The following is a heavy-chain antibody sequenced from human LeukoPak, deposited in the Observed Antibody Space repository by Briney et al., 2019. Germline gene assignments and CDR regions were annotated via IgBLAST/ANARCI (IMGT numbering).Heavy chain of an antibody. V-gene: IGHV3-23*01. Sequence: PGGSLRLSCAASGFTFSSYAMSWVRQAPGKGLEWVSAISGSGGSTYYADSVKGRFTISRDNSKNTLYLQMNSLRAEDTAVYYCAKEGSPWDYDSSGYFLWGQGTLVTVSS. D-gene: IGHD3-22*01. CDR1: GFTFSSYA. CDR2: ISGSGGST. J-gene: IGHJ4*02. CDR3: AKEGSPWDYDSSGYFL.